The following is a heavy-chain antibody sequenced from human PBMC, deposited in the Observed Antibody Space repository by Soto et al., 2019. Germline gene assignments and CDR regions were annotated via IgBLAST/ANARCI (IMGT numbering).Heavy chain of an antibody. CDR2: INTDGSIT. Sequence: PGGSLRLSCAASGFTFSSYWMHWVRQVPGKGLVWVSRINTDGSITTYLDSVKGRFTISRDNAKNTLNLQMNSLRAEDTALYYCTRGSGNSAFDYWGQGTLVTVSS. J-gene: IGHJ4*02. CDR1: GFTFSSYW. D-gene: IGHD1-26*01. CDR3: TRGSGNSAFDY. V-gene: IGHV3-74*03.